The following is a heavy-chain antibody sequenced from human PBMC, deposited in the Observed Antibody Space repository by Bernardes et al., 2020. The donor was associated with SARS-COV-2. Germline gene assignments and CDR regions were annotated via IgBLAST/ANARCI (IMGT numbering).Heavy chain of an antibody. D-gene: IGHD5-12*01. Sequence: SEPLSLTCTVSGGSISSYYWSWIRQRPGKGLEWIGYIYYSGSTNYNPSLKSRVTISVDTSKNQFSLKLSSVTAADTAVYYCASGDGYNGIFDYWGQGTLVTVSS. CDR1: GGSISSYY. J-gene: IGHJ4*02. CDR2: IYYSGST. V-gene: IGHV4-59*01. CDR3: ASGDGYNGIFDY.